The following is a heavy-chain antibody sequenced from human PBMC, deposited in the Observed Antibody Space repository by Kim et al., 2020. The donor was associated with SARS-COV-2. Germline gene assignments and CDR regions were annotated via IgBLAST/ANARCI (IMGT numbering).Heavy chain of an antibody. CDR2: IYYSGST. CDR3: AGHEIAAAESWFDP. CDR1: GGSISSSSYY. Sequence: SETLSLTCTVSGGSISSSSYYWGWIRQPPGKGLEWIGSIYYSGSTYYNPSLKSRVTISVDTSKNQFSLKLSSVTAADTAVYYCAGHEIAAAESWFDPWGQGTLVTVSS. D-gene: IGHD6-13*01. V-gene: IGHV4-39*01. J-gene: IGHJ5*02.